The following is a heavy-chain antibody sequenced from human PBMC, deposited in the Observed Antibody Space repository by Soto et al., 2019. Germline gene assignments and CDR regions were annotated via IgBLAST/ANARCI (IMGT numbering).Heavy chain of an antibody. CDR2: IYHSGNA. V-gene: IGHV4-31*03. CDR3: ARVGVQIYVNY. J-gene: IGHJ4*02. D-gene: IGHD3-10*01. CDR1: GDSIRSGNFY. Sequence: QVQLQESGPGLVEPSETLSLTCTVSGDSIRSGNFYWGWIRQHPGKGLEWIGFIYHSGNAYYNPSLESRLTISIDTSKNQFSLNLTSLTAADTATYFCARVGVQIYVNYWGQGILVTVSS.